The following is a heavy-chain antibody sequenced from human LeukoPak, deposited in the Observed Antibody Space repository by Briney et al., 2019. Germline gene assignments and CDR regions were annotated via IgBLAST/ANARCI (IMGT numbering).Heavy chain of an antibody. V-gene: IGHV4-30-4*08. Sequence: SQILSLTCTVSGGSISSGDYYWSWIRQPPGKGLEWIGYIYYSGSTYYNPSLKSRVTISVDTSKNQFSLKLSSVTAADTAVYYCARENYDILTGTNWGQGTLVTVSS. CDR2: IYYSGST. CDR1: GGSISSGDYY. J-gene: IGHJ4*02. D-gene: IGHD3-9*01. CDR3: ARENYDILTGTN.